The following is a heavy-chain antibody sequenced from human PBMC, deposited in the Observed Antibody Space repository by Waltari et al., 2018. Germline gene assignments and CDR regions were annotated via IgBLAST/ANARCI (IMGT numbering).Heavy chain of an antibody. V-gene: IGHV1-69*05. Sequence: QVQLVQSGAEVKKPGSSVKVSCKASGGTFSSYAIRWVRQAPGHGLEWMGGIIPIFGTANYAQKFQGRVTITTDESTSTAYMELSSLRSEDTAVYYCAKPLAAAGTGGGHDAFDIWGQGTMVTVSS. D-gene: IGHD6-13*01. CDR3: AKPLAAAGTGGGHDAFDI. CDR1: GGTFSSYA. J-gene: IGHJ3*02. CDR2: IIPIFGTA.